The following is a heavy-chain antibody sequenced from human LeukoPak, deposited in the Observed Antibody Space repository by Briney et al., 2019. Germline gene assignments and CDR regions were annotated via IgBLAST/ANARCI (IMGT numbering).Heavy chain of an antibody. Sequence: GGSLRLSCAASGFTFSSYSVNWVRQAPGKGLEWVSSISSSSSYIYYADSVKGRFTISRDNAKNSLYLQMNSLRAEDTAVYYCARVYSSSWYYFDYWGQGTLVTVSS. CDR1: GFTFSSYS. D-gene: IGHD6-13*01. V-gene: IGHV3-21*01. CDR3: ARVYSSSWYYFDY. CDR2: ISSSSSYI. J-gene: IGHJ4*02.